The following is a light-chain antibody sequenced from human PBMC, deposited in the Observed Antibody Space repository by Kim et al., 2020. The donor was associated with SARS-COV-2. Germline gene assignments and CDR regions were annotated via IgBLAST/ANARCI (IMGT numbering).Light chain of an antibody. CDR2: KDS. V-gene: IGLV3-25*03. J-gene: IGLJ2*01. Sequence: VSPGQTARITCAGAALPKQYAYWYQQKPGQAPVLVIYKDSERPSGIPERFSGSSSGTTVTLTISGVQAEDEADYYCQSADSSGTVVFGGGTQLTVL. CDR1: ALPKQY. CDR3: QSADSSGTVV.